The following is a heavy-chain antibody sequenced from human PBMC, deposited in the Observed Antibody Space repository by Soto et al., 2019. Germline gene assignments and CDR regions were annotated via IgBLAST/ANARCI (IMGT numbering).Heavy chain of an antibody. J-gene: IGHJ4*02. CDR2: ITGGGYNT. CDR3: TQDGGSRDWLTVN. D-gene: IGHD3-9*01. Sequence: EVQLLESGGDLVQPGGSLRLSCAASGFTFTSYAMSWIRQAPGKGLEWVSAITGGGYNTYYADSVKGRFTISRDNSKNTLYLPMNSLRAEDTAFYYCTQDGGSRDWLTVNWGQGTLVTVSS. CDR1: GFTFTSYA. V-gene: IGHV3-23*01.